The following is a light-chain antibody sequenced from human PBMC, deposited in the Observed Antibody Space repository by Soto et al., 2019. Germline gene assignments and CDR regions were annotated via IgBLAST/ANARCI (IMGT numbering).Light chain of an antibody. CDR3: CSYAGSSTFPYV. CDR1: SSDVGSYNL. V-gene: IGLV2-23*02. Sequence: QSALTQPASVSGSPGQAITISCPGTSSDVGSYNLVSWYQQHPGKAPKVMIYEVSKRPSGVSNRFSGSKSGNTASLTISGLQAEDEADYYCCSYAGSSTFPYVFGTGT. J-gene: IGLJ1*01. CDR2: EVS.